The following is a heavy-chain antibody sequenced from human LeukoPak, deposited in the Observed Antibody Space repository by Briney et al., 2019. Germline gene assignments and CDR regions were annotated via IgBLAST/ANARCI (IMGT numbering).Heavy chain of an antibody. CDR1: GYTFTSYY. J-gene: IGHJ4*02. Sequence: ASVKVSCXASGYTFTSYYMHWVRQAHGQGLEWMGIINPSGGSTSHAQKFQGRVTMTRDTSTSTVYMELSSLRSEDTAVYYCARGVRGWYYFDYWGQGTLVTVSS. D-gene: IGHD6-19*01. CDR3: ARGVRGWYYFDY. V-gene: IGHV1-46*01. CDR2: INPSGGST.